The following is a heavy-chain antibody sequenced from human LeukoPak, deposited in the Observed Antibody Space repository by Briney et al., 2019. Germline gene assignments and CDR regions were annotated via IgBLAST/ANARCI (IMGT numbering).Heavy chain of an antibody. J-gene: IGHJ6*03. CDR1: GFTFSSYG. Sequence: QSGGSLRLSCAASGFTFSSYGMHWVRQAPGKGLEWVSFIRYDGSNEYYADSVRGRFTISRDNSKNTLYLQMNSLRAEDTAVYYCAKEQLHGDYYYYYMDVWGKGTTVTISS. V-gene: IGHV3-30*02. D-gene: IGHD4-17*01. CDR2: IRYDGSNE. CDR3: AKEQLHGDYYYYYMDV.